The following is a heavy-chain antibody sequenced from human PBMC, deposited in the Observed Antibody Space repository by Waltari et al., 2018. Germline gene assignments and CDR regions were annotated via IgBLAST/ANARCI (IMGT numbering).Heavy chain of an antibody. CDR1: GFTFSNYA. CDR3: AKEEGCSGTSCYSTHFDY. Sequence: EVQLLESGGGLVQTGGSLRLSCVVSGFTFSNYAMSWVRQAQGKGLEWVSAIMGRGGSTYYTASVKGRLTMSRDNSKNTLYLKMNSLRAEDTAVYYCAKEEGCSGTSCYSTHFDYWGQGTLVTVSS. D-gene: IGHD2-15*01. J-gene: IGHJ4*02. CDR2: IMGRGGST. V-gene: IGHV3-23*01.